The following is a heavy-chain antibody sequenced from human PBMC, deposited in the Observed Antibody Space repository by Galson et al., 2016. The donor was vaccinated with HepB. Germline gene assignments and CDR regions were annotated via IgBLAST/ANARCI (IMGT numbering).Heavy chain of an antibody. V-gene: IGHV1-18*04. D-gene: IGHD5-24*01. CDR3: SRDVQFRFDY. CDR1: GHSFPTYG. CDR2: ISANSGNT. Sequence: SVKVSCKASGHSFPTYGISWLRQAPGQGLEWLGWISANSGNTNYAQKFQGRVTMTRDTSASTVYMDLRSLTSDDTAGYYCSRDVQFRFDYWGQGALVTVSS. J-gene: IGHJ4*02.